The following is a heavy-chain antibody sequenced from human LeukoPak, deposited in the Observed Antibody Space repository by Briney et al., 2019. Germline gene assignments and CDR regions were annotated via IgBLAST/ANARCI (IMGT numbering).Heavy chain of an antibody. Sequence: PGGSLRLSCAASGFTFSSYEMNWVRQAPGKGLEWVSYISSSGSTIYYADSVKGRFTISRDNAKNSLYLQMNSLRAEDTAVYYCARSDYGDVDAFDIWGQGTMVTVSS. CDR3: ARSDYGDVDAFDI. D-gene: IGHD4-17*01. J-gene: IGHJ3*02. CDR2: ISSSGSTI. CDR1: GFTFSSYE. V-gene: IGHV3-48*03.